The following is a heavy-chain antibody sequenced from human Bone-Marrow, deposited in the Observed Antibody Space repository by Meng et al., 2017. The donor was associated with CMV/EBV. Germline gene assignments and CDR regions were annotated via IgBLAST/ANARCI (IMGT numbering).Heavy chain of an antibody. D-gene: IGHD2-2*02. CDR3: ARETVVPAAIEGVYYYYYGMDV. J-gene: IGHJ6*02. CDR2: ISWNSGSI. V-gene: IGHV3-9*01. Sequence: GGSLRLSCAASGFTFDDYAMHWVRQAPGKGLEWVSGISWNSGSIGYADSVKGRFTISRDNSKNTLYLQMNSLRAEDTAVYYCARETVVPAAIEGVYYYYYGMDVWGQGTTVTVSS. CDR1: GFTFDDYA.